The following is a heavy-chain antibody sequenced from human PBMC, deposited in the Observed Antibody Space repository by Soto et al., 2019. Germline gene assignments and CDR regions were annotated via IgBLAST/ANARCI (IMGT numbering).Heavy chain of an antibody. CDR1: GGSISSSSYY. D-gene: IGHD6-19*01. V-gene: IGHV4-39*01. CDR3: ARHFISYSSGRYFDY. CDR2: IYYSGST. J-gene: IGHJ4*02. Sequence: SETLSLTCTVSGGSISSSSYYWGWIRQPPGKGLEWIGSIYYSGSTYYNPSLKSRVTISVDTSKNQFSLKLSSVTAADTAVYYCARHFISYSSGRYFDYWGQGTLVTVSS.